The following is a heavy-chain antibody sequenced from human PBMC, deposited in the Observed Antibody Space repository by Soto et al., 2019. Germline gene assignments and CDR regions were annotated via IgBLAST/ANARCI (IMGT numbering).Heavy chain of an antibody. CDR1: GFTFSSYG. CDR2: ISYDGSNK. CDR3: AKGSHDHLYYFDY. D-gene: IGHD1-26*01. Sequence: QVQLVESGGGVVQPGRSLRLSCAASGFTFSSYGMHWVRQAPGKGLEWVAVISYDGSNKYYADSVKGRFTISRDNSKNTLYLQMNSPRAEDTAVYYCAKGSHDHLYYFDYWGQGTLVTVSS. J-gene: IGHJ4*02. V-gene: IGHV3-30*18.